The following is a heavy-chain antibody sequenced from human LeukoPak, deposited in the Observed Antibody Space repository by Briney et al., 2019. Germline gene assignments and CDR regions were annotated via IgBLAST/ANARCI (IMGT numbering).Heavy chain of an antibody. CDR3: ARDLVAAAGTWFDP. V-gene: IGHV1-69*05. CDR1: GGTFSSYA. CDR2: IIPIFGTA. Sequence: SVKVSCKASGGTFSSYAISWVRQAPGQGLEWMGGIIPIFGTANYAQKFQGRVTITTDGSTSTAYMELSSLRSEDTAVYYCARDLVAAAGTWFDPWGQGTLVTVSS. J-gene: IGHJ5*02. D-gene: IGHD6-13*01.